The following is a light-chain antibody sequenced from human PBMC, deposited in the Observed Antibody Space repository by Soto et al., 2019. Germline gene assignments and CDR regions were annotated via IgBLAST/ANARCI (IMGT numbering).Light chain of an antibody. CDR3: SSYTGSSTYVV. V-gene: IGLV2-14*01. Sequence: QSVLTQPASVCGSPGQSITISCIGTSSDVGGYNYVSWYQQHPGKAPKLMIYDVNNRPSGVSNRFSGSKSGNTASLTISGLHAEDEADYYCSSYTGSSTYVVFGGGTKLTVL. J-gene: IGLJ2*01. CDR1: SSDVGGYNY. CDR2: DVN.